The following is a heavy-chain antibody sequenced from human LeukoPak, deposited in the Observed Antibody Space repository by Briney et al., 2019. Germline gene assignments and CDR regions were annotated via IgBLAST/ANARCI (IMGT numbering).Heavy chain of an antibody. J-gene: IGHJ4*02. V-gene: IGHV4-39*01. CDR2: IYYSGST. CDR3: ATDFGDYGFEY. Sequence: ETLSLTCTVSGGSISSTTYYWGWIRQPPGKGLEWIGNIYYSGSTYYNPSLKSRVTISVDTSKNQFSLKLSSVTAADTAVYFCATDFGDYGFEYWGQGTLVTVS. CDR1: GGSISSTTYY. D-gene: IGHD4-17*01.